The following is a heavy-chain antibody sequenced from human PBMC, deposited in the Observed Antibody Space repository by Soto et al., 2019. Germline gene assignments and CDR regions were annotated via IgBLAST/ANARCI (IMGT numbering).Heavy chain of an antibody. Sequence: QVQLAESGGGVVQPGRSLRLSCAASGFTFSSYAMHWVRQAPGKGLEWVAVISYDGSNKYYADSVKGRFTISRDNSKNTLYLQMNSLRAEDTAVYYCARDRDGYNYYFDYWGQGTLVTVSS. CDR3: ARDRDGYNYYFDY. D-gene: IGHD5-12*01. V-gene: IGHV3-30-3*01. CDR1: GFTFSSYA. CDR2: ISYDGSNK. J-gene: IGHJ4*02.